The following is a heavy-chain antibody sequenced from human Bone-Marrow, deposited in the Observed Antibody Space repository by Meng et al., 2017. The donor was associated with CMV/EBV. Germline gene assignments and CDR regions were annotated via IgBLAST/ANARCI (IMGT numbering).Heavy chain of an antibody. D-gene: IGHD5-18*01. CDR2: IRSKANSYAT. Sequence: LSLTCAASGFTFSGAAMHWVRQASGKGLEWVGRIRSKANSYATAYAVSVKGRFTISRAGSTNTAYLQMNRLKTDETPVYYCTTLIDSGYSYGPDDYYYGMDVWGQATTVTASS. CDR1: GFTFSGAA. J-gene: IGHJ6*02. CDR3: TTLIDSGYSYGPDDYYYGMDV. V-gene: IGHV3-73*01.